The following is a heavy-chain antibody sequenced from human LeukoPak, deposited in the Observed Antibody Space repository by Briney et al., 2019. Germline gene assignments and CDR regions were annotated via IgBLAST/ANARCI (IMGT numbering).Heavy chain of an antibody. J-gene: IGHJ4*02. Sequence: SETLSLTCAVSNYSISSGYYWGWIRQPPGKGLEWIGSIYHSGGTYYNPSLKSRVTLSVDTSKNQFSLKLSSVAAADTAVYYCARVYSTGWRFFDYWGQGTLVTVSS. CDR2: IYHSGGT. V-gene: IGHV4-38-2*01. CDR3: ARVYSTGWRFFDY. CDR1: NYSISSGYY. D-gene: IGHD6-19*01.